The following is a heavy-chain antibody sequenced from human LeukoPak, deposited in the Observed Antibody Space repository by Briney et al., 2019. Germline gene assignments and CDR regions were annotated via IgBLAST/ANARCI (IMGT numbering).Heavy chain of an antibody. CDR2: ISSSSSYI. CDR1: GFTFSSYS. D-gene: IGHD3-16*01. CDR3: ARGILNYGLTGFDY. Sequence: GGSLRLSCAASGFTFSSYSMNWVRQAPGKGLEWVSSISSSSSYIYYADSVKGRFTISRDNSKNTLYLQMGSLRAEDMAVYYCARGILNYGLTGFDYWGQGTLVTVSS. V-gene: IGHV3-21*01. J-gene: IGHJ4*02.